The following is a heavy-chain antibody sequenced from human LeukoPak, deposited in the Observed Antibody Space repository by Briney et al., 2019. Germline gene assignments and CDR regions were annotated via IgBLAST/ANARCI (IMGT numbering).Heavy chain of an antibody. Sequence: SETLSLTCTVSGGSISGSSYYWGWIRQPPGKGLEWIGSIYYSGSTYYNPSLKSRVTISVDTSKNQFSLKLNSVTATDTAVYYCARGGPKYYDFWSGYYDYFDYWGQGTLVTVSS. CDR2: IYYSGST. CDR1: GGSISGSSYY. J-gene: IGHJ4*02. CDR3: ARGGPKYYDFWSGYYDYFDY. D-gene: IGHD3-3*01. V-gene: IGHV4-39*02.